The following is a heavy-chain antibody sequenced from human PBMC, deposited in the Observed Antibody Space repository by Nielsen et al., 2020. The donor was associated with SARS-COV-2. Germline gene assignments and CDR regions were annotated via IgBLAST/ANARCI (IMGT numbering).Heavy chain of an antibody. V-gene: IGHV7-4-1*02. J-gene: IGHJ4*02. CDR1: GGTFSSYA. CDR2: INTNTGNP. Sequence: ASVKVSCKASGGTFSSYAISWVRQAPGQGLEWMGWINTNTGNPTYAQGFTGRFVFSLDTSVSTAYLQISSLKAEDTAVYYCARGGYARDRVGDYWGQGTLVTVSS. D-gene: IGHD5-12*01. CDR3: ARGGYARDRVGDY.